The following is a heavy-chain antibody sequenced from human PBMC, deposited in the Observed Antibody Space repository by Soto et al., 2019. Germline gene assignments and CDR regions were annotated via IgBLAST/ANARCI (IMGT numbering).Heavy chain of an antibody. V-gene: IGHV4-59*01. D-gene: IGHD6-19*01. Sequence: SETLSLTCTVSGGSISSYYWSWIRQPPGKGLEWIGYIYYSGSTNCNPSLKSRVTISVDTSKNQFSLKLSSVTAADTAVYYCARVLTGYSSGWPRSNDAFDIWGQGTMVTVSS. CDR2: IYYSGST. CDR3: ARVLTGYSSGWPRSNDAFDI. J-gene: IGHJ3*02. CDR1: GGSISSYY.